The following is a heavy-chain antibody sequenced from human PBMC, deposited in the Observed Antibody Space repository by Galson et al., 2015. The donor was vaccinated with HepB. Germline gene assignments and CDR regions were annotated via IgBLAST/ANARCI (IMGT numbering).Heavy chain of an antibody. Sequence: SLRLSCAASGFTFSSYWMSWVRQAPGKGLEWVANIKQDGGEKYYVDSVKGRFTISRDNAKNSLYLQMNSLRAEDTAVYYCARDRGDQIDAFDIWGQGTMVTVSS. V-gene: IGHV3-7*03. CDR1: GFTFSSYW. D-gene: IGHD2-21*02. J-gene: IGHJ3*02. CDR2: IKQDGGEK. CDR3: ARDRGDQIDAFDI.